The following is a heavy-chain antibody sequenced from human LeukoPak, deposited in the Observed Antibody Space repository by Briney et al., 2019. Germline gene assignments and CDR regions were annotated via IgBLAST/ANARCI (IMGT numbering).Heavy chain of an antibody. V-gene: IGHV3-74*01. CDR2: ISSDGSST. CDR1: DFTFSRYW. J-gene: IGHJ6*02. CDR3: ARDLEDSSGYQPIYYYYGLDV. D-gene: IGHD3-22*01. Sequence: GGSLRLSCAASDFTFSRYWMHWVRQAPGKGLVWVSRISSDGSSTSYADSVKGRCTNSRDNAKNTVYLQMNSLRAEDTAVYYCARDLEDSSGYQPIYYYYGLDVWGQGTTVTVSS.